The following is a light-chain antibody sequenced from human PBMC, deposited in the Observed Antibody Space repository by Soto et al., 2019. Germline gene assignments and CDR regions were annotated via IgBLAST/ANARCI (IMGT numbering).Light chain of an antibody. V-gene: IGKV2-28*01. CDR2: LGS. CDR1: ASLLHSNGDDY. Sequence: VTTPFPQPLPDTPGXXAVISWRSSASLLHSNGDDYLDWCLQKPGQSPQLLIYLGSNRDSGVPDRFSGSGSGTDFALKISRVEAEDVGVYYCMQGSHWPTTFGQGTRLEI. J-gene: IGKJ5*01. CDR3: MQGSHWPTT.